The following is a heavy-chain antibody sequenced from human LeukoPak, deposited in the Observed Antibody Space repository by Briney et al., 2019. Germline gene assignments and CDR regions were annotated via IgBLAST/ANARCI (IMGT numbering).Heavy chain of an antibody. CDR1: GFTVSGNY. J-gene: IGHJ4*02. D-gene: IGHD3-22*01. CDR2: IYSGGST. V-gene: IGHV3-53*01. Sequence: GGSLRLSCAASGFTVSGNYMSWVRQAPGKGLEWVSVIYSGGSTYYAGSVKGRFTISRDNSKNTLYLQMNSLRAEDTAVYFCARYFYDSSGYPYYFDYWGQGTLVTVSS. CDR3: ARYFYDSSGYPYYFDY.